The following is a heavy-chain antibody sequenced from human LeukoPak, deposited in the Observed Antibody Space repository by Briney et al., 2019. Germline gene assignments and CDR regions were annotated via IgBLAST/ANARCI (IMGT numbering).Heavy chain of an antibody. CDR3: ARDRGSGFFAPDSVFDY. V-gene: IGHV4-59*01. J-gene: IGHJ4*02. CDR2: IYYSGST. D-gene: IGHD6-19*01. CDR1: GGSISSYY. Sequence: SETLSLTCTVSGGSISSYYWSWIRQPPGKGLEWIGYIYYSGSTNYNPSLKSRVTISVDTSKNQFSLKLSSVTAADTAVYYCARDRGSGFFAPDSVFDYWGQGTLVTVSS.